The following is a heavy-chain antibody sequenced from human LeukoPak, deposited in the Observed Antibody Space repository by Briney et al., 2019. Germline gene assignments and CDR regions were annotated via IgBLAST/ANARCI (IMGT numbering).Heavy chain of an antibody. CDR3: ARSPFLRGVITHFDS. CDR1: GFTFKTYS. CDR2: ISYGSRTI. Sequence: GGSLRLSCAASGFTFKTYSMNWVRQAPGKGLEWISYISYGSRTIYYADSVKGRFTISRDDARNSLDLQLSNLRDGDTAVYYCARSPFLRGVITHFDSWGQGTLVTVSS. J-gene: IGHJ4*02. D-gene: IGHD3-10*01. V-gene: IGHV3-48*02.